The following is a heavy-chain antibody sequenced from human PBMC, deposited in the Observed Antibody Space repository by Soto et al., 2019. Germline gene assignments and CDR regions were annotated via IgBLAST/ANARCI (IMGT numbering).Heavy chain of an antibody. CDR1: GFTFNNFA. CDR2: ISSDGDLR. D-gene: IGHD3-9*01. Sequence: EVHLLGSGGDLVKPGGSLRLSCEVSGFTFNNFAMSWVRQSPGKGLEWVSTISSDGDLRHYAESVKGRFTISRDNSKSPLLLQRNSLRAEDTALYFCAKVRQRFLDILTGATNFDSWGQGTLVTVSS. J-gene: IGHJ4*02. CDR3: AKVRQRFLDILTGATNFDS. V-gene: IGHV3-23*01.